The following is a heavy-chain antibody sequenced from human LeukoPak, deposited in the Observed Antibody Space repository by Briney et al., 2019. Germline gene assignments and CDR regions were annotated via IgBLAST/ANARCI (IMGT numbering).Heavy chain of an antibody. V-gene: IGHV3-21*01. CDR2: ISSSSSYI. J-gene: IGHJ4*02. D-gene: IGHD1-26*01. CDR1: GFTFSSYS. Sequence: SGGSLRLSCAASGFTFSSYSMNWVRQAPGKGLEWVSSISSSSSYIYYADSVKGRFTISRDNAKNSLYLQMDSLRAEDTAVYYCASGSQPYYFDYWGQGTLVTVSS. CDR3: ASGSQPYYFDY.